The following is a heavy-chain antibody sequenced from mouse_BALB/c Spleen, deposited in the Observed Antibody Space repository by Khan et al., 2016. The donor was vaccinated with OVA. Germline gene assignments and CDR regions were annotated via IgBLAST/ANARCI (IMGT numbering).Heavy chain of an antibody. CDR2: IFPGSVST. Sequence: QVQLQQSGGDLMKPGASVKISCKATGYTFSSYWIEWVKQRPGHGLEWIGQIFPGSVSTTYNEKFKGKATFTADTSSNTAYMQLSSLTSEDSAVYYWARGGTGGFATWGKGIRVT. J-gene: IGHJ3*01. D-gene: IGHD2-14*01. CDR3: ARGGTGGFAT. V-gene: IGHV1-9*01. CDR1: GYTFSSYW.